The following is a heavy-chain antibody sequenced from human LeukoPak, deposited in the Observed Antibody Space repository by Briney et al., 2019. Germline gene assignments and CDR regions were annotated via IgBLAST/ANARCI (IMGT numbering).Heavy chain of an antibody. J-gene: IGHJ4*02. CDR1: GGSFSGYY. Sequence: PSETLSLTCAVYGGSFSGYYWSWIRQPPGKGLEWIGGINHSGSTNYNPSLKSRVTISVDTSKNQFSLKLSSVTAADTAVYYCARGRSSSWYGLDYWGQGTLVTVSS. CDR2: INHSGST. V-gene: IGHV4-34*01. D-gene: IGHD6-13*01. CDR3: ARGRSSSWYGLDY.